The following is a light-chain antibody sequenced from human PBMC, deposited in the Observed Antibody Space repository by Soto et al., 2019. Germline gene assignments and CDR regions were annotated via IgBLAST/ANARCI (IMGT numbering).Light chain of an antibody. V-gene: IGLV1-40*01. Sequence: QSVLTQPPSVSGAPGQRVTISCTGSRSNIGAGYDVHWYQQLPGTAPKLLIYSNKNRPSGVPDRFSGSKSGTSASLAITGLRAEDEADYYCQSYDTSPLFGGGTQLTV. J-gene: IGLJ2*01. CDR2: SNK. CDR1: RSNIGAGYD. CDR3: QSYDTSPL.